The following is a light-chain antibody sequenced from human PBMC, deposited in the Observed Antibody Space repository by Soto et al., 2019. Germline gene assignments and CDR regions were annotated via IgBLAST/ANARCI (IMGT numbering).Light chain of an antibody. CDR2: EAY. CDR3: QQYDYLPRT. V-gene: IGKV1-33*01. Sequence: DLQMTQSPSSLSASVGDRVTITCQASQDINKYLNWYQQKPGKAHKLLIYEAYNVEKGVPSRFSGSSSGTDFTFTISSLQPEDTATYYCQQYDYLPRTFGQGTRLEIK. CDR1: QDINKY. J-gene: IGKJ5*01.